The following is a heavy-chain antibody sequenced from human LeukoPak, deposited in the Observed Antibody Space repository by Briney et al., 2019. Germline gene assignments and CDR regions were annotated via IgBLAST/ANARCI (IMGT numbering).Heavy chain of an antibody. CDR3: TEAGSDHRTFDY. Sequence: GGSLRLSCAASGFTFSGSAMHWVRQASGKGLEWVGRIRSKANSYATAYAASVKGRFTISRDDSKNTAYLQMNSLKTEDTAVYYCTEAGSDHRTFDYWGQGTLVTVSS. CDR1: GFTFSGSA. D-gene: IGHD3-10*01. J-gene: IGHJ4*02. CDR2: IRSKANSYAT. V-gene: IGHV3-73*01.